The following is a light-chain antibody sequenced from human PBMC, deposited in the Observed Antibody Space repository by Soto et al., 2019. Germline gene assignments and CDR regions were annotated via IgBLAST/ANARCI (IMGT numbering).Light chain of an antibody. Sequence: EIVLTQSPGTLSLSPVERAKLYCSSSQSVISTYLAWYQQKPGQAPRLLIYGASSRAADIPDRFSGSGSGTDFTLTINRLEPEDFAVYYCQQYDSSPRTCGQGTKVDIK. CDR1: QSVISTY. V-gene: IGKV3-20*01. CDR3: QQYDSSPRT. J-gene: IGKJ1*01. CDR2: GAS.